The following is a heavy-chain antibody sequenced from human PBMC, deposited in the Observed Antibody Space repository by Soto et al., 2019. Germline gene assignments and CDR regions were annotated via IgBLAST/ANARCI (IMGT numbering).Heavy chain of an antibody. V-gene: IGHV4-31*03. Sequence: SETLSLTCTVSGDSLSSGGHYWSWIRQHPGKGLEWIGHIYDSVNTYYSPSLRSRVTISADMSKNQFSLNLRSVTAADTAVYYCARVDHRGYFATLTDYWGQGTLVTVSS. CDR2: IYDSVNT. J-gene: IGHJ4*02. CDR3: ARVDHRGYFATLTDY. CDR1: GDSLSSGGHY. D-gene: IGHD3-9*01.